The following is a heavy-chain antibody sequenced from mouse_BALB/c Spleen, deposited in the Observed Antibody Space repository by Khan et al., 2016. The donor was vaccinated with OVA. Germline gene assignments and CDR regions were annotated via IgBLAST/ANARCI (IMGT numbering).Heavy chain of an antibody. CDR3: ARRGDYDGGHYFDY. CDR2: INTYTGEA. CDR1: GYTFTNYG. J-gene: IGHJ2*01. V-gene: IGHV9-1*02. Sequence: QIQLVQSGPELKKPGETVKISCKASGYTFTNYGMNWVKQAPGEGLKWMGWINTYTGEATYTDDFKGRFAFSLETSASTAFLQINILKNEDMATYFCARRGDYDGGHYFDYWCQGTTLTVSS. D-gene: IGHD2-4*01.